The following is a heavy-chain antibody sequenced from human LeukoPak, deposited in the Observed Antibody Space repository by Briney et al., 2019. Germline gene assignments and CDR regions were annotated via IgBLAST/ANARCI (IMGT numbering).Heavy chain of an antibody. CDR2: ISSSGSTI. J-gene: IGHJ4*02. Sequence: PGGSLRLSCAASGFTFSSYEMNWVRQAPGKGLEWVSYISSSGSTIYYVDSVKGRFTISRDNAKNSLYLQMNSLRAEDTAVYYCATIFGVVSGFDYWGQGTLVTVSS. D-gene: IGHD3-3*01. CDR3: ATIFGVVSGFDY. V-gene: IGHV3-48*03. CDR1: GFTFSSYE.